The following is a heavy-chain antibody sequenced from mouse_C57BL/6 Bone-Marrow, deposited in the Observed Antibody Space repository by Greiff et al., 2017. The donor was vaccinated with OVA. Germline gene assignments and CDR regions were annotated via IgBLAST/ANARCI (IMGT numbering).Heavy chain of an antibody. V-gene: IGHV1-80*01. D-gene: IGHD2-3*01. CDR1: GYAFSSYW. CDR2: IYPGDGDT. J-gene: IGHJ4*01. Sequence: VKLMESGAELVKPGASVKISCKASGYAFSSYWMNWVKQRPGKGLEWIGQIYPGDGDTNYNGKFKGKATLTADKSSSTAYMQLSSLTSEDSAVYFCARNRPYDGHYYYAMDYWGQGTSVTVSS. CDR3: ARNRPYDGHYYYAMDY.